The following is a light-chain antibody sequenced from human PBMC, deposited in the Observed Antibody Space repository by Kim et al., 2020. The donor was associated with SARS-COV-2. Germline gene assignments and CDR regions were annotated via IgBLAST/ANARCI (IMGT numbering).Light chain of an antibody. Sequence: DIQMTQSPSSLSASVGDRVTITFRASQSISSYLNWYQQKPGKAPKLLIYAASSLQSGVPSRFSGSGAGTDFTLTISSLQPEDFAPYYCQQSYSTPLTFGGGTKVDIK. CDR1: QSISSY. CDR2: AAS. V-gene: IGKV1-39*01. J-gene: IGKJ4*01. CDR3: QQSYSTPLT.